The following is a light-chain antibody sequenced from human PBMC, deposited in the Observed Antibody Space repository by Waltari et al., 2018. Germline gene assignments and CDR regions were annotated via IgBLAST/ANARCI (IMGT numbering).Light chain of an antibody. CDR3: SSYTTSGTVV. J-gene: IGLJ2*01. Sequence: QSALTQPASVSGSPGQSITISCTGTNSAVGAYNYVSWYQQHPGKVPKVMIYDVRNRPSGVSNRFSGSKSGNTASLTISGLQAEDEADYYCSSYTTSGTVVFGGGTKVTVL. CDR2: DVR. CDR1: NSAVGAYNY. V-gene: IGLV2-14*03.